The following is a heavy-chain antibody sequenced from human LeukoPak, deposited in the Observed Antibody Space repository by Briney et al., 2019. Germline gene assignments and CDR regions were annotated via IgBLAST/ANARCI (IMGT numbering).Heavy chain of an antibody. CDR2: VNQSGGT. J-gene: IGHJ6*03. CDR3: ARGTPYYFSYFMDV. Sequence: SSETLALTCAVHGGSFGGYYWSWIRQPPGKGQEWIGEVNQSGGTDCNPSLKSRATISVDTSKNQFSLKVNSVTAADTAVHYCARGTPYYFSYFMDVWAKGTTVTVSS. CDR1: GGSFGGYY. V-gene: IGHV4-34*01.